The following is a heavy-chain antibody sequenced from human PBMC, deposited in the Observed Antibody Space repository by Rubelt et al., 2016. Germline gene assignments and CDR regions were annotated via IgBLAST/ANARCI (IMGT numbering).Heavy chain of an antibody. CDR3: ARDLALLGPITQFDH. D-gene: IGHD3-16*01. J-gene: IGHJ4*02. V-gene: IGHV1-18*01. CDR2: ISTYNGNT. CDR1: GYPFTNFG. Sequence: QVQLVQSGAEVKQPGASVKVSRKASGYPFTNFGIAWVRQAPGQRPEWVGWISTYNGNTAYAEKFQGRVTMSTDKSTTTAYMERRGLKSDETAVHYCARDLALLGPITQFDHWGQGTQVTVSS.